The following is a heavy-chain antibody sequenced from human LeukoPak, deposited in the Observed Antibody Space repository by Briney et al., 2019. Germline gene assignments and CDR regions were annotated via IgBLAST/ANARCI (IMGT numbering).Heavy chain of an antibody. J-gene: IGHJ6*02. CDR3: ARAEGSSFYGMDV. CDR1: GFTFSSYA. D-gene: IGHD2-15*01. V-gene: IGHV3-30-3*01. Sequence: PGRSLRLSCAASGFTFSSYAMHWVRQAPGKGLEWVAVISYDGSNKYYADSVKGRFTISRDNSKNTLYLQMNSLRAEDTAVYYCARAEGSSFYGMDVWGQGTTATVSS. CDR2: ISYDGSNK.